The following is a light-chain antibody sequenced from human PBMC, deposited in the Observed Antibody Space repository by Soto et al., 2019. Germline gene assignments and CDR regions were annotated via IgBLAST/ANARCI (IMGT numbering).Light chain of an antibody. V-gene: IGKV3-20*01. CDR1: QSVSKY. CDR2: GAS. Sequence: EIVLTQSPGTPSLSPGERATLSCRASQSVSKYLAWYQQKPGQAPRVLIYGASSRATGIPDRFSGSGSGTDFTLTISRLEPEDFAVYYCHQYGTSPWTLGQGTKVEIK. J-gene: IGKJ1*01. CDR3: HQYGTSPWT.